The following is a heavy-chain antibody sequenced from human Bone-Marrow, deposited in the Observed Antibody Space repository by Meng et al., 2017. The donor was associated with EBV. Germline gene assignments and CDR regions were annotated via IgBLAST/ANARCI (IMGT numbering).Heavy chain of an antibody. J-gene: IGHJ4*02. Sequence: GSGGFRVQPGTSLRLLFADSGFIFSAYTMHWVRQAPAKGLEWVAVISHHEINKYYGDSVRGRFTISGDNSKNTLDLQMNSLRGEDTAVYYCARDPVAGVPDYFDLWGQGTLVTVSS. CDR3: ARDPVAGVPDYFDL. D-gene: IGHD6-19*01. V-gene: IGHV3-30-3*01. CDR2: ISHHEINK. CDR1: GFIFSAYT.